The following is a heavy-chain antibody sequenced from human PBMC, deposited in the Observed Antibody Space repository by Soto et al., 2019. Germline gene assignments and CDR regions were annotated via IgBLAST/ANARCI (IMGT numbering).Heavy chain of an antibody. CDR1: GGSISSGCYY. CDR3: ARSFTWYYDILTGYPYYFDY. V-gene: IGHV4-31*03. D-gene: IGHD3-9*01. J-gene: IGHJ4*02. CDR2: IYYSGST. Sequence: SETLSLTCTVSGGSISSGCYYWSWIRQHPGKGLEWIGYIYYSGSTYYNPSLKSRVTISVDTSKNQFSLKLSSVTAADTAVYYCARSFTWYYDILTGYPYYFDYWGQGTLVTVSS.